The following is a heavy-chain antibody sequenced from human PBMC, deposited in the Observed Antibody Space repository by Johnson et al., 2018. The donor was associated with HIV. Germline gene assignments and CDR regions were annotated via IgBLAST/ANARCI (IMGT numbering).Heavy chain of an antibody. D-gene: IGHD3-10*01. V-gene: IGHV3-30*02. CDR3: ASSWFGELSYAFDI. CDR1: GFTFSSYC. Sequence: VQLVESGGGLVQPGGSLRLSCAASGFTFSSYCMHWVRQAPGKGLEWVAFIRYDGSNKYYADSVKGRFTISRDNSKNTLYLQMNSLRAEDTAVYYCASSWFGELSYAFDIWGQGTMVTVSS. CDR2: IRYDGSNK. J-gene: IGHJ3*02.